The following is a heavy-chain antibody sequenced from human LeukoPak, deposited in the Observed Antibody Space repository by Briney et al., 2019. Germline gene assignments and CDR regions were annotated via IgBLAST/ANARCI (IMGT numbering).Heavy chain of an antibody. V-gene: IGHV6-1*01. J-gene: IGHJ4*02. CDR3: ARDLSMGCSSTSCYADFDY. CDR2: TYYRSKWYN. Sequence: SQTLSLTCAISGDSVSSNSAAWNWIRQSPSRGLEWLGRTYYRSKWYNDYAVSVKSRITINPDTSKNQFSLQLNSVTPEDTAVYYCARDLSMGCSSTSCYADFDYWGQGTLVTVSS. CDR1: GDSVSSNSAA. D-gene: IGHD2-2*01.